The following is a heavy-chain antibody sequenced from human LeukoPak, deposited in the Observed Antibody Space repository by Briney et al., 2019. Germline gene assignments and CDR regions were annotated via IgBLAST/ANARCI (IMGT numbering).Heavy chain of an antibody. Sequence: GASVKVSCKASGYTFTSYDINWVRQATGQGLEWMGWMNPNRGNTGYAQKFQGRVTMTRDTSISTAYMELSSLRSEDTAVYYCARGAQLLWFGEYTVDAFDIWGQGTMVTVSS. D-gene: IGHD3-10*01. CDR3: ARGAQLLWFGEYTVDAFDI. CDR1: GYTFTSYD. V-gene: IGHV1-8*01. CDR2: MNPNRGNT. J-gene: IGHJ3*02.